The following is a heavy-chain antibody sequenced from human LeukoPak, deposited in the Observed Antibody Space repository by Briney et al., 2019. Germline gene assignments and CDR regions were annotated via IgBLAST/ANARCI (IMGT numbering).Heavy chain of an antibody. Sequence: PSETLSLTCTVSGGSISSSSSYWGWIRQPPGKGLEWMGNIFYSGTTYYNPSLKSRVTISLDTSKNQFSLRLSSVTAADTAFYYCVRLPTGYPNWFDPWGQGTLVTVSS. CDR3: VRLPTGYPNWFDP. J-gene: IGHJ5*02. CDR2: IFYSGTT. D-gene: IGHD3-9*01. CDR1: GGSISSSSSY. V-gene: IGHV4-39*01.